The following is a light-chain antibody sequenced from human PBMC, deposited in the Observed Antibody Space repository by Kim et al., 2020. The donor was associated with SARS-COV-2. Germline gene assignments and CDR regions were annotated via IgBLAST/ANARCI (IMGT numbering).Light chain of an antibody. CDR3: HQYGSSPLT. CDR1: QSVASNY. J-gene: IGKJ4*01. Sequence: SPGERATLSCRASQSVASNYLAWYQQKPGQAPRLLIYCASTRATGIPDRFSGSGSGTDFTLTISRLEPEDFAVFYCHQYGSSPLTFGGGTKVDIK. CDR2: CAS. V-gene: IGKV3-20*01.